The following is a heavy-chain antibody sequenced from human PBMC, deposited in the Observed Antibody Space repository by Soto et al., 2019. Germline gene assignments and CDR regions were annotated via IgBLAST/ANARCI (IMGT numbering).Heavy chain of an antibody. D-gene: IGHD3-10*01. CDR3: TRDGGSYYFYF. CDR1: GFPFSSLW. J-gene: IGHJ4*02. CDR2: IKHDGSDQ. V-gene: IGHV3-7*01. Sequence: EVQLVESGGGLVLPGGSLRLSCAASGFPFSSLWMSWVRQAPGKGLEWVANIKHDGSDQYYVESVKGRFTISRDNARNSLSLPMNSLRGDDTAVYYCTRDGGSYYFYFWGQGTLVTVSA.